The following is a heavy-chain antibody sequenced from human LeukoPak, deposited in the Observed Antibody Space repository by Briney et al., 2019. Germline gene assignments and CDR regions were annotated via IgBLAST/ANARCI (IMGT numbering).Heavy chain of an antibody. J-gene: IGHJ4*02. D-gene: IGHD3-10*01. CDR1: GFTFSSSG. Sequence: PGRSLRLSCAASGFTFSSSGMHWVRQAPGKGLEWVAAISYDGSSKPYADSVKGRFTISRDNSKNTLYLQMNSLRADDTAVYYCAKGLAVTGSGGNYFDYWGQGTLVTVSS. CDR3: AKGLAVTGSGGNYFDY. CDR2: ISYDGSSK. V-gene: IGHV3-30*18.